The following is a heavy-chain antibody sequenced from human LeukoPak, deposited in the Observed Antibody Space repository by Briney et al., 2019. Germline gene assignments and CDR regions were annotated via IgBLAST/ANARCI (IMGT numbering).Heavy chain of an antibody. D-gene: IGHD1-26*01. V-gene: IGHV3-30*03. CDR3: ARDQGVGGTLGLYDY. J-gene: IGHJ4*02. Sequence: PGGSLRLSCAASGFTFSRFWMHWVRQAPGKGLEYVAVISNDGSRKYYADSVKGRFTISRDNSKNTLDLQMNSLRYEDTALYFCARDQGVGGTLGLYDYWGQGALVTVSS. CDR1: GFTFSRFW. CDR2: ISNDGSRK.